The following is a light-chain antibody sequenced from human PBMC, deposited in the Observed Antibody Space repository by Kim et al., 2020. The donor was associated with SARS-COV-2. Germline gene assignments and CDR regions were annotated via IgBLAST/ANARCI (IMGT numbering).Light chain of an antibody. CDR3: SAWDSSLSGWV. CDR1: SNNVGNQG. V-gene: IGLV10-54*01. J-gene: IGLJ3*02. Sequence: QAGLTQPPSVSKGLRQTATLTCTGNSNNVGNQGAAWLQQHQGHPPKLLSYRNNNRPSGISDRLSASRSGNTASLTITGLQPEDEADYYCSAWDSSLSGWVFGGGTQLTVL. CDR2: RNN.